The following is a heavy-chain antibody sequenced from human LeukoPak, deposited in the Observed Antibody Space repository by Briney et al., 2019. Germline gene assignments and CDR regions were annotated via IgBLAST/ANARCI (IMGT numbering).Heavy chain of an antibody. J-gene: IGHJ4*02. V-gene: IGHV3-7*01. CDR1: GFTVSSNY. D-gene: IGHD1-26*01. CDR3: TRDMQGSRLYLVGSQND. CDR2: MKHDGSLR. Sequence: GGSLRLSCAASGFTVSSNYMSWVRQAPGKGLEWVANMKHDGSLRYYLDSVRGRFTISRDNAVNSLYLQMNSLRAEDSGLYYCTRDMQGSRLYLVGSQNDWGQGTLVTVSS.